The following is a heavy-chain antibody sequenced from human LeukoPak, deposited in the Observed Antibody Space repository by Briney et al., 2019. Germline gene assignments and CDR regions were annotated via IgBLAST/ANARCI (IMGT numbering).Heavy chain of an antibody. CDR2: IYSGGST. CDR3: ARADDFRSGYYDY. J-gene: IGHJ4*02. CDR1: GFTVSSNY. D-gene: IGHD3-3*01. Sequence: GGSLRLSCAASGFTVSSNYMSWVRQAPGKGLEWVSVIYSGGSTYYADSVKGRFTISRDNSKNTLYLQMNSLRAEDTAVYYCARADDFRSGYYDYWGQGTLVTVSS. V-gene: IGHV3-66*01.